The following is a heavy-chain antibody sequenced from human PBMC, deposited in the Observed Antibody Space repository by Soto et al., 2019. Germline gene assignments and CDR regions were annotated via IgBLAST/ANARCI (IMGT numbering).Heavy chain of an antibody. J-gene: IGHJ4*02. V-gene: IGHV3-30*03. CDR3: AARAADDYVWGSPY. CDR2: ISYDGSNK. D-gene: IGHD3-16*01. Sequence: QVQLVESGGGVVQPGRSLRLSCAASGFTFSSYGMHWVRQAPGKGLEWVAVISYDGSNKYYADSVKGRFTTSRDNSKNTLYLQMNSLRAEDTAVYYCAARAADDYVWGSPYWGQGTLVTVSS. CDR1: GFTFSSYG.